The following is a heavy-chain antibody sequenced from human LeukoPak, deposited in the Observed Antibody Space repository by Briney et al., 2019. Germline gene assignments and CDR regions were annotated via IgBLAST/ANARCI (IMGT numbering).Heavy chain of an antibody. CDR2: FYHSGTT. Sequence: PSETLSLTCTVFGGSFSNHYWGWIRQPPGKGLEWIGYFYHSGTTNYNPSLKSRVTMSVDTPKKQFSLKLTSVTAADTAVYYCARVSGSNLNNWFDPWGQGTLVTVSS. V-gene: IGHV4-59*11. D-gene: IGHD1-26*01. CDR3: ARVSGSNLNNWFDP. J-gene: IGHJ5*02. CDR1: GGSFSNHY.